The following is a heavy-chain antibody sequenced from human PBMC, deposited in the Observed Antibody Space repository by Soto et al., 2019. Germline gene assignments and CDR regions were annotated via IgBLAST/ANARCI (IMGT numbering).Heavy chain of an antibody. J-gene: IGHJ4*02. CDR1: GFTFSSYA. V-gene: IGHV3-23*01. CDR2: ISGSGGST. Sequence: GGSLILSCAASGFTFSSYAMSWVRQAPGKGLEWVSAISGSGGSTYYADSVKGRFTISRDNSKNTLYLQMNSLRAEDTAVYYCAKEGFTYYYDSSGYTFDYWGQGTLVTVSS. CDR3: AKEGFTYYYDSSGYTFDY. D-gene: IGHD3-22*01.